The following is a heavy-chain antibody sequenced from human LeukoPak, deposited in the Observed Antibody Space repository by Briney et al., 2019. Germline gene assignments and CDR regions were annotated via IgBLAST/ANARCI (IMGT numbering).Heavy chain of an antibody. CDR1: GGSISNYY. CDR3: ARGYYDSSGLSFDY. Sequence: SETLSLTCTVSGGSISNYYWTWIRQPPGKGLEWIGNIYYSESTKYNPSLKSRVTISLDTSKKQFSLKLSSVTAADTAVYYCARGYYDSSGLSFDYWGQGTQVTVSS. V-gene: IGHV4-59*01. CDR2: IYYSEST. D-gene: IGHD3-22*01. J-gene: IGHJ4*02.